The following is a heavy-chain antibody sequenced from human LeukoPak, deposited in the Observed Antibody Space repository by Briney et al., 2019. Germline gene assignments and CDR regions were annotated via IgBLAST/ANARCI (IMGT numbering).Heavy chain of an antibody. Sequence: PSETLSLTCTVSGGSISSSSYYWSWIRQPAGKGLEWIGRIYTSGSTNYNPSLKSRVTMSVDTSKNQFSLKLSSVTAADTAVYYCARVWLVGGQQWLVRRSYWYFDLWGRGTLVTVSS. CDR2: IYTSGST. D-gene: IGHD6-19*01. J-gene: IGHJ2*01. CDR1: GGSISSSSYY. V-gene: IGHV4-61*02. CDR3: ARVWLVGGQQWLVRRSYWYFDL.